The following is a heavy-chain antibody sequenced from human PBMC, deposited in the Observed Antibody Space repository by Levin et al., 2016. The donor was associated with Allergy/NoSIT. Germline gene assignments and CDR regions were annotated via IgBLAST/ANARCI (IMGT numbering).Heavy chain of an antibody. CDR2: ISGSGGST. J-gene: IGHJ4*02. Sequence: ETLSLTCAASGFTFSSYAMSWVRQAPGKGLEWVSAISGSGGSTYYADSVKGRFTISRDNSKNTLYLQMNSLRAEDTAVYYCAKTDTAMVGGGYFDYWGQGTLVTVSS. D-gene: IGHD5-18*01. V-gene: IGHV3-23*01. CDR3: AKTDTAMVGGGYFDY. CDR1: GFTFSSYA.